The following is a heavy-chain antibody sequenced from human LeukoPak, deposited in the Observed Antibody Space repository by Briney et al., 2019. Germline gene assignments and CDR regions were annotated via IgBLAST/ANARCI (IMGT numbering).Heavy chain of an antibody. CDR2: IYPGDSDT. Sequence: GESLKISCKGSGYSFTSYWIGWVRQMPGKGLEWMGIIYPGDSDTRYSPSFQGQVTISADKSISTAYLQWSSLKASDTAMYYCARPPYDSSGYPTPYFDYWGQRTLVTVSS. CDR3: ARPPYDSSGYPTPYFDY. D-gene: IGHD3-22*01. J-gene: IGHJ4*02. V-gene: IGHV5-51*01. CDR1: GYSFTSYW.